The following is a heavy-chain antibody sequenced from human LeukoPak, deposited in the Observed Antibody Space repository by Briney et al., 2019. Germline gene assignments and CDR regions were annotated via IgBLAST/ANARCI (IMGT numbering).Heavy chain of an antibody. CDR3: AKDIYGGSWPNDY. J-gene: IGHJ4*02. D-gene: IGHD4-23*01. V-gene: IGHV3-21*01. CDR1: GFTFSSYN. CDR2: ISSSSTYI. Sequence: GGSLRLPCAASGFTFSSYNMNWVRQAPGKGLEWVSSISSSSTYIYYADSVKGRFTISRDNAKNSLYLQMNSLRAEDTAVYYCAKDIYGGSWPNDYWGQGTLVTVSS.